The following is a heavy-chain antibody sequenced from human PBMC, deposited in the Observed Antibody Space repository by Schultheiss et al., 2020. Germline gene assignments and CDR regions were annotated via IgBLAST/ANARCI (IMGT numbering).Heavy chain of an antibody. CDR1: GASISPYY. D-gene: IGHD6-6*01. Sequence: SETLSLTCTVSGASISPYYWSWIRQPPGKGLEWIGYIYFSGSTNYNPSLKSRVTISVDTSKNQFSLKLSSVTAADTAVYYCARGRDEYSSSSYVYWGQGTLVTVSS. V-gene: IGHV4-59*01. J-gene: IGHJ4*02. CDR3: ARGRDEYSSSSYVY. CDR2: IYFSGST.